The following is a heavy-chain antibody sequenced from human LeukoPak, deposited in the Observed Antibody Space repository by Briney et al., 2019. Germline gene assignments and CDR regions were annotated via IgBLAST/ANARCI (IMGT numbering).Heavy chain of an antibody. CDR3: ASRYYDFWSGYSDY. D-gene: IGHD3-3*01. CDR2: INHSGST. Sequence: SETLSLTCAVYGGSLSGYYWSWIRQPPGKGLEWIGEINHSGSTNYNPSLKSRVTISVDTSKNQFSLKLSSVTAADTAVYYCASRYYDFWSGYSDYWGQGTLVTVSS. V-gene: IGHV4-34*01. J-gene: IGHJ4*02. CDR1: GGSLSGYY.